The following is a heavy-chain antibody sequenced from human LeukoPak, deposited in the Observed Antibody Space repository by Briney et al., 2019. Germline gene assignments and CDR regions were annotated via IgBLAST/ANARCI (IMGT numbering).Heavy chain of an antibody. CDR1: GGSISSSSYY. CDR2: VYYSGTT. Sequence: SETLSLTCTVSGGSISSSSYYWGWIRQPPGKGLEWIGSVYYSGTTYYNPSLKSRVTISADTSKNQFSLKLSSVIVADTAVFYCARQRTSSWYNFDCWGQGTLVTVSS. CDR3: ARQRTSSWYNFDC. V-gene: IGHV4-39*01. J-gene: IGHJ4*02. D-gene: IGHD6-13*01.